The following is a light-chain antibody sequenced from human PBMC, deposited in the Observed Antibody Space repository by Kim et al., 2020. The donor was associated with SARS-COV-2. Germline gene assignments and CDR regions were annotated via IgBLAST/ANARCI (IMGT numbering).Light chain of an antibody. CDR3: GVWDDSLEGVL. CDR2: DND. J-gene: IGLJ2*01. CDR1: SSNIGRNT. V-gene: IGLV1-44*01. Sequence: QSVLTQPPSASGTPGQRVSISCSGSSSNIGRNTVNWYQHLPGTAPKLLIYDNDQRPSGVPDRFSGSKSGTSASLAISGLQSEDEAHYFCGVWDDSLEGVLFGGGTQLTVL.